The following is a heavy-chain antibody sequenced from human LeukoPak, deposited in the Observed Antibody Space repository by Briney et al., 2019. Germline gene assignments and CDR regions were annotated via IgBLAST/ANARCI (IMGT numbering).Heavy chain of an antibody. D-gene: IGHD1-26*01. CDR3: AREDDSGRYMGDDAFDI. Sequence: SVKVTCKASGGTFNSYAISWVRQPPGQGLEGMGGIIPMSDTANYPQKLRGRLTITVDIPPRTDYIALSSLGSEDTDVYYCAREDDSGRYMGDDAFDIWGQGTMVTVSS. CDR2: IIPMSDTA. J-gene: IGHJ3*02. V-gene: IGHV1-69*06. CDR1: GGTFNSYA.